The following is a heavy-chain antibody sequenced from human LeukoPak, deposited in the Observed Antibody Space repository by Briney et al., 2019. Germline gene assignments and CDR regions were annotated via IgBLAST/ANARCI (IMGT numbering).Heavy chain of an antibody. J-gene: IGHJ4*02. CDR3: ARDGSGIPGPPDY. CDR2: IYYTGSA. CDR1: GFTFSSYGM. Sequence: GTLRLSCAASGFTFSSYGMSWVRQPPGKGLEWIGEIYYTGSAKYNPSLKSRVTISVDKSKNQFSLNLSSVTAADTAVYYCARDGSGIPGPPDYWGQGTLVTVSS. D-gene: IGHD3-10*01. V-gene: IGHV4-4*02.